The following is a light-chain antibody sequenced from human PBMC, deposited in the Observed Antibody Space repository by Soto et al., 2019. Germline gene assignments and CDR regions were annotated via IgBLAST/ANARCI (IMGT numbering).Light chain of an antibody. CDR1: QDISNY. CDR2: DAS. J-gene: IGKJ1*01. CDR3: QQTYSRVRT. V-gene: IGKV1-33*01. Sequence: DIQMTQSPSSLSASVGDRVTITCQASQDISNYLNWYQQKPGKAPKLLIYDASNLETGVPSRFSGSGSGTDFTLTISSLQPEDFATYYCQQTYSRVRTFGQGTKV.